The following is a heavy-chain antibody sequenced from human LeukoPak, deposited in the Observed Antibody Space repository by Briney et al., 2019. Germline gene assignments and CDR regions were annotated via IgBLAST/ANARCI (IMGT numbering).Heavy chain of an antibody. CDR1: GFTFSSYA. CDR2: ISGSGGST. CDR3: AKDGLRNYYGSGSYYNGDYYFDY. J-gene: IGHJ4*02. Sequence: GGSLRLSCAASGFTFSSYAMSWVRQAPGKGLEWVSAISGSGGSTYYADSVKGRFTISRDNSKNTLYLQMNSLRAEDTAVYYCAKDGLRNYYGSGSYYNGDYYFDYWGQGTLVTVSS. V-gene: IGHV3-23*01. D-gene: IGHD3-10*01.